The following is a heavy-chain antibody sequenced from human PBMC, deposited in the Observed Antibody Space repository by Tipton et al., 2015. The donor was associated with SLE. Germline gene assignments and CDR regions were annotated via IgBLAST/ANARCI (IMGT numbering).Heavy chain of an antibody. Sequence: TLSLTCTVSGGSISSYYWSWIRQPPGKGLEWIGYIYYSGSTNYNPSLKSRVTISVDTSKNQFSLKLSSVTAADTAVYYCASDGEYCSGGSCYRTFDIWGQGTMVTVSS. D-gene: IGHD2-15*01. V-gene: IGHV4-59*01. J-gene: IGHJ3*02. CDR1: GGSISSYY. CDR2: IYYSGST. CDR3: ASDGEYCSGGSCYRTFDI.